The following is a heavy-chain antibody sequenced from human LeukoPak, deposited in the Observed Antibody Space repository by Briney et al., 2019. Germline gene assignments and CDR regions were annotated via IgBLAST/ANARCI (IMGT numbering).Heavy chain of an antibody. CDR3: ARDLEVRYFDWLKPKASYGMDV. J-gene: IGHJ6*02. CDR2: INPNSGGT. D-gene: IGHD3-9*01. V-gene: IGHV1-2*02. Sequence: ASVKVSCKASGYTFTGYYMHWVRQAPGQGLEWMGWINPNSGGTNYAQKFQGRVTMTRDTSISTAYMELSRLRSDATAVYYCARDLEVRYFDWLKPKASYGMDVWGQGTTVTVSS. CDR1: GYTFTGYY.